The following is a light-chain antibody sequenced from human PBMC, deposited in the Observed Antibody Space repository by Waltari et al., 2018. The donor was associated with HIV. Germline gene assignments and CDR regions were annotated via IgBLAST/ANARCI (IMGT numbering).Light chain of an antibody. J-gene: IGKJ4*01. Sequence: IHMNQSPSTLSASVGDRVIITCRANQSIGQWLAWYQQKPGKAPKLLIYKASSLEGGVPSRFSARASATEFTLTISSLQPDDFATYYCQQYSAYPLTFGGGTKVEIK. CDR2: KAS. CDR3: QQYSAYPLT. CDR1: QSIGQW. V-gene: IGKV1-5*03.